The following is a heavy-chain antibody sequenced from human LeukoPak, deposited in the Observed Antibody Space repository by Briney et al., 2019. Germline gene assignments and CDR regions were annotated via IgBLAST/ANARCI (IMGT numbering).Heavy chain of an antibody. J-gene: IGHJ4*02. V-gene: IGHV3-21*01. CDR2: ISSSSSYI. CDR1: GFTFSSYS. Sequence: PGGSLRLSCAASGFTFSSYSMNWVRQAPGKGLEWVSSISSSSSYIYYADSVKGRFTISRDNAKNSLYLQMNSLRAEDTAVYYCAREIRGYSYGVDYWGQGTLVTVSS. CDR3: AREIRGYSYGVDY. D-gene: IGHD5-18*01.